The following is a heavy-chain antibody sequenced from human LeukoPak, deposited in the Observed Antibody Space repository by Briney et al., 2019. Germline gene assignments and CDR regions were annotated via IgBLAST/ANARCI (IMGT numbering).Heavy chain of an antibody. Sequence: SETLSLTRTVSGGSISSYYWSWIRQPPGKGLEWIGYIYYSGSTNYNPSLKSRVTISVDTSKNQFSLKLSSVTAADTAVYYCARTKVGANPRLLFDHWGQGTLVTVSS. V-gene: IGHV4-59*08. J-gene: IGHJ4*02. D-gene: IGHD1-26*01. CDR3: ARTKVGANPRLLFDH. CDR2: IYYSGST. CDR1: GGSISSYY.